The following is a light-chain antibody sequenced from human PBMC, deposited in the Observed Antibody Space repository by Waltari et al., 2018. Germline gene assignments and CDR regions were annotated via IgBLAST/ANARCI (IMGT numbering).Light chain of an antibody. CDR1: QSVGRS. CDR2: GAS. CDR3: QHYVRLPAT. V-gene: IGKV3-20*01. J-gene: IGKJ1*01. Sequence: EIVLTQSPGTLSLTPGEGAALSCRASQSVGRSLAWYHQKPGQAPRLLIYGASNRATGLPDMFSGCGFGTDFSLTLSRLEPEDFAVFYCQHYVRLPATFGQGTKVEIK.